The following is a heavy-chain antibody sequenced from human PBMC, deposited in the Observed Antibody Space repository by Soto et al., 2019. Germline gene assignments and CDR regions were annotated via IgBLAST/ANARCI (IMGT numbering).Heavy chain of an antibody. CDR1: GGSISSGGYS. CDR2: IYNSGTT. J-gene: IGHJ6*02. D-gene: IGHD4-17*01. Sequence: SETLSLTCAVSGGSISSGGYSWSWIRQPPGKGLEWIGYIYNSGTTYYNPSLKSRVTISVDRSKNQFSLKLSSVTAADTAVYYCARAHYGDYGYGMDVWGQGTTVTVSS. CDR3: ARAHYGDYGYGMDV. V-gene: IGHV4-30-2*01.